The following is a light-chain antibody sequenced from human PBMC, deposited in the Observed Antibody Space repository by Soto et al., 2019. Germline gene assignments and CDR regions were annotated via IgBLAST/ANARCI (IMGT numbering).Light chain of an antibody. V-gene: IGKV3-15*01. J-gene: IGKJ1*01. CDR1: QSVSSN. CDR3: QQYNNWPPVT. Sequence: EIVMTQSPATLSVSPGERATLSCRASQSVSSNLAWSQQKPGQAPRLLIYGASTRAPGIPARFSGSGSGTEFTLTISSLQSEDFAVYYCQQYNNWPPVTFGQGTKVEIK. CDR2: GAS.